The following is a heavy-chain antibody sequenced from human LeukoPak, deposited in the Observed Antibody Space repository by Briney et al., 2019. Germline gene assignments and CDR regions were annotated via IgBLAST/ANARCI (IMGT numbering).Heavy chain of an antibody. J-gene: IGHJ3*02. CDR1: GYSISSGYY. Sequence: SETLSLTCTVSGYSISSGYYWGWIRQPPGKGLEWIGNIFYSGSTYYSPSLKSRVTISLDTSRNQFSLKLNSVTAADTAVYYCAKSNGYGLVDIWGQGTMVIVSS. D-gene: IGHD3-10*01. V-gene: IGHV4-38-2*02. CDR2: IFYSGST. CDR3: AKSNGYGLVDI.